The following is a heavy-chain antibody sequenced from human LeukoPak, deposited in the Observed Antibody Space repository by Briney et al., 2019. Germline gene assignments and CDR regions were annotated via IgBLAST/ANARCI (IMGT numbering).Heavy chain of an antibody. CDR2: INTNTGNP. Sequence: ASVKVSCKASGYTFTTYGLNWVRQAPGQGLEWMGWINTNTGNPTYAQGFTGRFVFSLDTSFSTAYLQISSLKAEDTAVYYWARVESSGVVGDYYYYYYMDVWGGGTTVTVSS. CDR1: GYTFTTYG. J-gene: IGHJ6*03. CDR3: ARVESSGVVGDYYYYYYMDV. D-gene: IGHD6-19*01. V-gene: IGHV7-4-1*02.